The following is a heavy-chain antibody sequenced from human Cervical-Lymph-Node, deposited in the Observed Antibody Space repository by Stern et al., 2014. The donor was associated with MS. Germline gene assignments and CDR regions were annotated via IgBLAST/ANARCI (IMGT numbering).Heavy chain of an antibody. D-gene: IGHD3-10*01. Sequence: QVQLQQSGAEVKKPGASVKVSCKVSGYTLTELSMHWVRQAPGQGLEWMGGFDPEDGETIYAQKFQGRVTMTEDTSTDTAYMELSSLRSEDTAVYYCAGMVRDDWYFDLWGRGTLVTVSS. CDR1: GYTLTELS. CDR2: FDPEDGET. V-gene: IGHV1-24*01. CDR3: AGMVRDDWYFDL. J-gene: IGHJ2*01.